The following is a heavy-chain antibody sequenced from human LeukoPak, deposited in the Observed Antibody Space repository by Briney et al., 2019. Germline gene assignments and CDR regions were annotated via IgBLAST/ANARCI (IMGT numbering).Heavy chain of an antibody. Sequence: ASVKVSCKASGYTFTSYAMHWVRQAPGQRLEWMGWINAGNGNTKYSQKFQGRVTITADESTSTAYMELSSLRSEDTAVYYCARVADYYGSGSYYNGPFDYWGQGTLVTVSS. D-gene: IGHD3-10*01. J-gene: IGHJ4*02. CDR3: ARVADYYGSGSYYNGPFDY. V-gene: IGHV1-3*01. CDR1: GYTFTSYA. CDR2: INAGNGNT.